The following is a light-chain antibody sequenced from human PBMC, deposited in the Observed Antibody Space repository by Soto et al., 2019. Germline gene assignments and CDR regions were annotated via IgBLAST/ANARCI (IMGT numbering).Light chain of an antibody. V-gene: IGLV2-14*03. J-gene: IGLJ1*01. CDR2: DVG. CDR3: SSYSATNPLV. CDR1: SSDVGGHNY. Sequence: QSAPTQPASVSGSPEQSITISCTGTSSDVGGHNYVSWYQQHPGKVPKLLIYDVGNRPSGVSDRFSGSKSGNTASLTISGLQAEYEADYYCSSYSATNPLVSVPVTKDT.